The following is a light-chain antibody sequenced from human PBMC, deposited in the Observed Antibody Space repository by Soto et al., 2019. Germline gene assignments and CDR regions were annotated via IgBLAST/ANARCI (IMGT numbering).Light chain of an antibody. CDR2: SAS. CDR3: QQYERYPLT. Sequence: DIQMTQSPSTLSASVGDRVIITCRASQCVSGWLAWYRQKPGKAPELLIYSASTVETGVPSRFSGSGSGTDFTLTVSRLQREDYATNYCQQYERYPLTFGGGTKVEIK. J-gene: IGKJ4*01. V-gene: IGKV1-5*03. CDR1: QCVSGW.